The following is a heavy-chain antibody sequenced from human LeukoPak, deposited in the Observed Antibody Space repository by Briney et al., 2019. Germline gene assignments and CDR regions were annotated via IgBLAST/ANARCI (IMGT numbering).Heavy chain of an antibody. Sequence: SETLSLTCTVSGGSISNYYWSWIRQPPGKGLEWIGYIYYSGSTKYNPSLKSRVTISVDTSKNQFSLKLSSVTAADTAVYYCARVGSYGDYHPVYYYYYMDVWGKGTTVTVSS. CDR3: ARVGSYGDYHPVYYYYYMDV. V-gene: IGHV4-59*12. J-gene: IGHJ6*03. CDR1: GGSISNYY. CDR2: IYYSGST. D-gene: IGHD4-17*01.